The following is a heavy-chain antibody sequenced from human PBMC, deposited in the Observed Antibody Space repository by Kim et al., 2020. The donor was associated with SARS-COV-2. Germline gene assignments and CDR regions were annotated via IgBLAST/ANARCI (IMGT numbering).Heavy chain of an antibody. V-gene: IGHV3-74*01. Sequence: GGSLRLSCAASGFTFSSYWMHWVRQAPGKGLVWVSRINSDGSSTSYADSVKGRFTISRDNAKNTLYLQMNSLRAEDTAVYYCATMITRYYFDYWGQGTLVTVSS. J-gene: IGHJ4*02. CDR2: INSDGSST. CDR1: GFTFSSYW. CDR3: ATMITRYYFDY. D-gene: IGHD3-16*01.